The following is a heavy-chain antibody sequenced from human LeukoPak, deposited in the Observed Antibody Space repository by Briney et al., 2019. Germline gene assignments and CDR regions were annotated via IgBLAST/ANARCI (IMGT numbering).Heavy chain of an antibody. CDR1: GFTFSTYG. CDR3: ARDFSRALIWFGELRESHDAFDI. Sequence: GGSLRLSCTASGFTFSTYGMHWVRQAPGKGLEWVTLISYDGSTKYYSDSVKGRFTLSRDNSKNTLYLQMNSLRAEDTAVYYCARDFSRALIWFGELRESHDAFDIWGQGTMVTVSS. D-gene: IGHD3-10*01. CDR2: ISYDGSTK. V-gene: IGHV3-30*03. J-gene: IGHJ3*02.